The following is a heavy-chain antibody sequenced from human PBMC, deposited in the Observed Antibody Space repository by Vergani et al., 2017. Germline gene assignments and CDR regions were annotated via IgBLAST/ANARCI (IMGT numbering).Heavy chain of an antibody. CDR2: IIPIFGTA. D-gene: IGHD3-3*01. J-gene: IGHJ3*02. V-gene: IGHV1-69*01. CDR1: GGTFSSYA. CDR3: ARDLYDFWSGYSGRGRDAFDI. Sequence: QVQLVQSGAEVKKPGSSVKVSCKASGGTFSSYAISWVRQAPGQGLEWMGGIIPIFGTANYAQKFQGRVTITADESTSTAYMELSSLRSEDTAVYYCARDLYDFWSGYSGRGRDAFDIWGQGTMVTVSS.